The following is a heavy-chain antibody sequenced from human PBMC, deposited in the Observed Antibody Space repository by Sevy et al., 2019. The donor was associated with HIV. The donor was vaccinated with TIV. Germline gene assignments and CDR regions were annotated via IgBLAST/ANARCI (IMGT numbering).Heavy chain of an antibody. D-gene: IGHD3-22*01. Sequence: GGSLRLSCAASGFTFSSYSMNWVRQAPGKGLEWVSYISSSSSTIYYADSVKGRFTISRDNAKNSLDLQMNSLRDEDTAVYYCARFEDYYDSSGPIDYWGQGTLVTVSS. CDR2: ISSSSSTI. V-gene: IGHV3-48*02. J-gene: IGHJ4*02. CDR3: ARFEDYYDSSGPIDY. CDR1: GFTFSSYS.